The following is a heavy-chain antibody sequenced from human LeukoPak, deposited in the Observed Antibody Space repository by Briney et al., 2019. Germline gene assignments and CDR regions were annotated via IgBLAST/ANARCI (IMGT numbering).Heavy chain of an antibody. CDR3: ARDCRLYGDHDAFDI. CDR1: GYSISSGYY. D-gene: IGHD4-17*01. CDR2: IYHSGST. Sequence: SETLSLTCTVSGYSISSGYYWGWIRQPPGKGLEWIGSIYHSGSTYYNPSLKSRVTISVDTSKNQFSLKLSSVTAADTAVYYCARDCRLYGDHDAFDIWGQGTMVTVSS. J-gene: IGHJ3*02. V-gene: IGHV4-38-2*02.